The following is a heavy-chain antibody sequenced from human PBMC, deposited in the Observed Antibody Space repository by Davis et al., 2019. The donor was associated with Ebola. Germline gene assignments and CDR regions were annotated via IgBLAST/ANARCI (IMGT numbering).Heavy chain of an antibody. J-gene: IGHJ3*02. CDR2: IYYSRST. CDR3: ARRTRSAMSTIFHDAFDI. D-gene: IGHD5-24*01. CDR1: GGSISSYY. Sequence: MPSETLSLTCTVSGGSISSYYWSWIRQPPGKGLEWIGYIYYSRSTSYHPSLKSRVTISIDSSKNQFSLNLSSVTAADTAVYYCARRTRSAMSTIFHDAFDIWGQGTMVTVSS. V-gene: IGHV4-59*08.